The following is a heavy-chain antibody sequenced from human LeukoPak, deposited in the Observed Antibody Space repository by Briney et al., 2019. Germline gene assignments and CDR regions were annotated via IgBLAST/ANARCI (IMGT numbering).Heavy chain of an antibody. CDR1: GFTFSSYG. D-gene: IGHD5-18*01. CDR2: IRYDGSNK. Sequence: GGSLSLSCAASGFTFSSYGMHWVRQAPGKGLEWVAFIRYDGSNKYYADSVKGRFTISRDNSKNTLYLQMNSLRAEDRAVYYCAKEDGGYSYGYGDFDYWGQGNLVTVSS. J-gene: IGHJ4*02. CDR3: AKEDGGYSYGYGDFDY. V-gene: IGHV3-30*02.